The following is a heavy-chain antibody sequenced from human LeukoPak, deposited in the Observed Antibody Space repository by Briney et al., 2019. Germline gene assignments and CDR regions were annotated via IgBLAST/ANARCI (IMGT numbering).Heavy chain of an antibody. CDR1: GFTFDDYA. D-gene: IGHD2-21*02. J-gene: IGHJ4*02. CDR2: ISWNSGSI. Sequence: GRSLRLSCAASGFTFDDYAMHWVRQAPGKGLEWVSGISWNSGSIGYADSVEGRFTISRDNAKNSLYLQMNSLRAEDTAVYYCAKEPDAYCGGDCYSYFDYWGQGTLVTVSS. V-gene: IGHV3-9*01. CDR3: AKEPDAYCGGDCYSYFDY.